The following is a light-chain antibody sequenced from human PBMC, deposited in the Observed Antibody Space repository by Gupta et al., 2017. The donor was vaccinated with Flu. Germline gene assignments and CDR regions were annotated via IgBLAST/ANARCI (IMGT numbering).Light chain of an antibody. J-gene: IGLJ3*02. V-gene: IGLV3-21*02. CDR1: NIGSKS. Sequence: SYVLTQPPTAFVAPGHTAGITYWGDNIGSKSVHWYQQKPGQAPALVVYDDSDRPSGIPVRCAGSNTGNTSTLTASKVEAGDEAIYFCQVWHISSDHLRVFGGGTKLTVL. CDR2: DDS. CDR3: QVWHISSDHLRV.